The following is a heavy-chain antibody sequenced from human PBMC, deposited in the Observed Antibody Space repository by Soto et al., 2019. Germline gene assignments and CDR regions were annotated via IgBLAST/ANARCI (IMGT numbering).Heavy chain of an antibody. J-gene: IGHJ6*02. Sequence: GASVKVSCKVSGYTLTELSIHWVRQAPGKGLEWMGSFDPEYGETIYTQKFQGRVTMTEDTSTDTAFLELSSPRSEDTAIYYCATSPELPLGVDVWGQGTTVTVSS. D-gene: IGHD1-7*01. CDR3: ATSPELPLGVDV. V-gene: IGHV1-24*01. CDR1: GYTLTELS. CDR2: FDPEYGET.